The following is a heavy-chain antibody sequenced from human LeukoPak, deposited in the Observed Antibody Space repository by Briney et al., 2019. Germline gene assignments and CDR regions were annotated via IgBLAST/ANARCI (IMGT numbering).Heavy chain of an antibody. CDR1: GFTFNNYA. Sequence: PGGSLRLSCAASGFTFNNYAIHWVRQAPGKGLEWVAVISYDGSNKYYADSVKGRFTISRDNSKNTLYLQMNSLRAEDTAVYYCARPTIFGVVIQSPFDYWGQGTLVTVSS. CDR2: ISYDGSNK. V-gene: IGHV3-30-3*01. J-gene: IGHJ4*02. D-gene: IGHD3-3*01. CDR3: ARPTIFGVVIQSPFDY.